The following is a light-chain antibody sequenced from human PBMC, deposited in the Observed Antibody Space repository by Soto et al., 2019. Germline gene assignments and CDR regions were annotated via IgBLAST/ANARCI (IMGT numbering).Light chain of an antibody. CDR3: QQYSKWPIT. CDR1: QSVNSN. V-gene: IGKV3-15*01. CDR2: GIS. J-gene: IGKJ5*01. Sequence: EVVVTQFPAILSVSPFESATLSFRASQSVNSNYLAWYQQHPGQPPRLLIYGISTRATGIPARFSGSGSGTEFSLTISSLQPEDFAVYYCQQYSKWPITFGQGTRLEIK.